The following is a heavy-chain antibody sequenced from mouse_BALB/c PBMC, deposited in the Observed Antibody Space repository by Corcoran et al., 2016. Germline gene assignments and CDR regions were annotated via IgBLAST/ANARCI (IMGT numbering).Heavy chain of an antibody. CDR2: IDPANGNT. D-gene: IGHD2-4*01. CDR3: AGRDYDYD. Sequence: EVQLQQSGAELVKPGASVKLSCTASGFNIKDTYMHWVKQRPEQGLEWIGRIDPANGNTKYDPKFQGKATITADTSSNTAYLQRSSLTSEYTAVYYCAGRDYDYDLGQGTLVTVSA. CDR1: GFNIKDTY. V-gene: IGHV14-3*02. J-gene: IGHJ3*01.